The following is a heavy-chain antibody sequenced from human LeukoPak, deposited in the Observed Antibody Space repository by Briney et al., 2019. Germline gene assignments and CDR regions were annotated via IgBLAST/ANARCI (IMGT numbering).Heavy chain of an antibody. J-gene: IGHJ4*02. V-gene: IGHV3-53*01. D-gene: IGHD4-17*01. CDR1: GFPVSINS. CDR2: IYSGGNT. Sequence: GGSLRLSCTVSGFPVSINSMSWVRQAPGKGLEWVSFIYSGGNTHYSDSVKGRFTISRDNSKNTLYLQMNSLRAEDTAVYYCARRAGEYSHPYDYRGQGTLVTVSS. CDR3: ARRAGEYSHPYDY.